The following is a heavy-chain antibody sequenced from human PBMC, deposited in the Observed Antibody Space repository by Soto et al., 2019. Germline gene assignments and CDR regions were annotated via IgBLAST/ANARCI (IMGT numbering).Heavy chain of an antibody. J-gene: IGHJ4*02. Sequence: GASVKVSCKASGGTFSSYAISWVRQAPGQGLEWMGGIIPIFGTANYAQKFQGRVTITADKSTSTAYMELSSLRSEDTAVYYCASGEPRYCSSTSCYTAYYFDYWGQGTLVTVSS. CDR2: IIPIFGTA. D-gene: IGHD2-2*02. CDR3: ASGEPRYCSSTSCYTAYYFDY. V-gene: IGHV1-69*06. CDR1: GGTFSSYA.